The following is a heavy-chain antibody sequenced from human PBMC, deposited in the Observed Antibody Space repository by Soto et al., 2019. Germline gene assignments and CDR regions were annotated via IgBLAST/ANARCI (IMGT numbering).Heavy chain of an antibody. J-gene: IGHJ4*02. D-gene: IGHD5-12*01. CDR3: ASFGSSGYDYNY. V-gene: IGHV1-69*01. CDR2: IIPIFGTA. Sequence: QVQLVQSGAEVQKPGSSVKVSCKASGGTFSSYAISWVRQAPGQGLEWMGGIIPIFGTANYAQKFQGRVTITADEATSTAYMELSSLRSEDTAVYYCASFGSSGYDYNYWGQGTLVTVSS. CDR1: GGTFSSYA.